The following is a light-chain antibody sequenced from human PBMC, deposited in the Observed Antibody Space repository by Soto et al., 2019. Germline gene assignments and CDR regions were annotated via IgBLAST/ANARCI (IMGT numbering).Light chain of an antibody. CDR1: SSDVGGYNY. Sequence: QSALTQPASVSGSPGQSITISCTGTSSDVGGYNYVSWYQQHPGKAPKLMIYDVSNRPSGVSNRFSGSKSGNTASLSISGLPAEDEAYYYCSSYTSSSTLLVVFGGGTQVTVL. CDR2: DVS. CDR3: SSYTSSSTLLVV. V-gene: IGLV2-14*01. J-gene: IGLJ2*01.